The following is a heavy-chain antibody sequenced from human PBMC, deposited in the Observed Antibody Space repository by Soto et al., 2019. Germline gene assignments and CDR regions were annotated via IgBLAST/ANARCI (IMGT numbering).Heavy chain of an antibody. Sequence: LSLSCATSGFTFNTYPMTWVRQAPGTGLEWVSSISSTAGRTSSYADSVKGRFAISRDFSDNTVYLQMNNLRVDDTAVYFCAKGVLSFHYGMEVWGQGTTVTVSS. V-gene: IGHV3-23*01. J-gene: IGHJ6*02. D-gene: IGHD3-10*01. CDR3: AKGVLSFHYGMEV. CDR1: GFTFNTYP. CDR2: ISSTAGRT.